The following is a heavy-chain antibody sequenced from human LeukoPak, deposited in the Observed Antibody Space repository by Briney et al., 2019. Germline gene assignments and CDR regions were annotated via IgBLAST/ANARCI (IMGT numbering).Heavy chain of an antibody. CDR1: GFTFSSYG. Sequence: SGGSLRLSCAASGFTFSSYGMHWVRQAPGKGLEWVAVISYDGSNKYYADSVKGRFTISRDNSKNTLYLQMNSLRAEDTAVYYCAKDIGSSWYLGFDYWGQGTLVTVSS. D-gene: IGHD6-13*01. CDR2: ISYDGSNK. J-gene: IGHJ4*02. V-gene: IGHV3-30*18. CDR3: AKDIGSSWYLGFDY.